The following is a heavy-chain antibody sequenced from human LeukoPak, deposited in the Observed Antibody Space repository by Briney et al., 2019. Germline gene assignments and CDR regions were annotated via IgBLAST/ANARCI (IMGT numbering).Heavy chain of an antibody. CDR2: IFYSGST. CDR1: GGSISTSNYY. V-gene: IGHV4-39*07. Sequence: MPSETLSLTCTASGGSISTSNYYWGWIRQPPGKGLEWIGNIFYSGSTYYSPSLRSRVTISLDKSKNQVSLKLNSVTAADTAVYYCARALGAFDIWGQGTMVTVSS. J-gene: IGHJ3*02. CDR3: ARALGAFDI.